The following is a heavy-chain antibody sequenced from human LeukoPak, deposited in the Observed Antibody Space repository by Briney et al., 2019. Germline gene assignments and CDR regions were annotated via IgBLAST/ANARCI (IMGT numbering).Heavy chain of an antibody. V-gene: IGHV4-59*01. CDR2: IYYSGST. D-gene: IGHD3-3*01. J-gene: IGHJ3*02. CDR3: ARATPYDFWSGYSLHDAFDI. Sequence: AETLSLPCTVSGGSMSSYYWSWIRQPPGKGLEWIGYIYYSGSTIYNPSLKSRVTISVDTSKNQFSLRLSSVTAADTAVYYCARATPYDFWSGYSLHDAFDIWGQGTMVTVSS. CDR1: GGSMSSYY.